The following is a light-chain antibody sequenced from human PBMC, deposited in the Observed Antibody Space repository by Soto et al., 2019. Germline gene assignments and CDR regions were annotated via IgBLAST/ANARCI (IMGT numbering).Light chain of an antibody. Sequence: QSVLTQPASVSGSPGQSITISCTGTSSDIGAYNYVSWYQQYPGKAPKLMIYGVTNRPSGVSNRFSGSKTGNMASLTISGLQAEDEADYYCFSHRSGDSHVFGTGTKLTVL. CDR1: SSDIGAYNY. CDR2: GVT. J-gene: IGLJ1*01. V-gene: IGLV2-14*01. CDR3: FSHRSGDSHV.